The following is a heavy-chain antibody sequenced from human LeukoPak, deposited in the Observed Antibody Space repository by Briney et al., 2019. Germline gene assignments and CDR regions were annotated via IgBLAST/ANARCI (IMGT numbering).Heavy chain of an antibody. Sequence: KPSETLSLTCTVSGGSISSSSYYWGWIRQPPGKGLEWIGSIYYNGSTYYNPSLKSRVTISVDTSKNQFSLKLSSVTAADTAVYYCARLSGYYGSGSYYRGLYYYYMDVWGKGTTVTVSS. J-gene: IGHJ6*03. V-gene: IGHV4-39*01. CDR2: IYYNGST. D-gene: IGHD3-10*01. CDR3: ARLSGYYGSGSYYRGLYYYYMDV. CDR1: GGSISSSSYY.